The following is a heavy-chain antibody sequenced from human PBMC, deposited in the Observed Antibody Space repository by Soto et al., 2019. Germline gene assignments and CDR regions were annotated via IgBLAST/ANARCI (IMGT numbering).Heavy chain of an antibody. V-gene: IGHV3-11*01. CDR1: GFTFSDYY. CDR2: ISSSGATI. J-gene: IGHJ6*03. CDR3: ARDAWPGSTFYYMDV. D-gene: IGHD3-10*01. Sequence: QVQLVESGGGLVKPGGSLRLSCEASGFTFSDYYMSWIRQAPGKGLEWVSYISSSGATIYYADSVKGRFTISRDNAKNSLYLLMNSLRAEDTAVYYCARDAWPGSTFYYMDVWGKGTTCTVSS.